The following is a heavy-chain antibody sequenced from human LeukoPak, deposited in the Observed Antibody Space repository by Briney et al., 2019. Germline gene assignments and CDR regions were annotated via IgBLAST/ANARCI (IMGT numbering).Heavy chain of an antibody. J-gene: IGHJ4*02. D-gene: IGHD6-13*01. V-gene: IGHV3-7*01. CDR3: ARVGYSSSWSPSDY. CDR1: GFTFSNYW. Sequence: GGSLRLSCASSGFTFSNYWMSWVRQAPGKGLEWVANIKDDGSGKYYVDSLEGRFTISRDNAKNSLYRQINSLRAEDTAVYYCARVGYSSSWSPSDYWGQGALVTVSS. CDR2: IKDDGSGK.